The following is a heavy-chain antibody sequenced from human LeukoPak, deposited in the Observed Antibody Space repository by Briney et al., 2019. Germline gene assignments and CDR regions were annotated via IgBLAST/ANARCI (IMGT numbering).Heavy chain of an antibody. J-gene: IGHJ5*02. Sequence: PSETLSLTCTVSGGSISSYYWSWIRQPPGKGLEWIGYIYYSGSTNYNPSLKSRVTISVDTSKNQFSLKLSSVTAADTAVYYCARRGPGPSFLTGRKRVFDPWGQGTLVTVSS. CDR3: ARRGPGPSFLTGRKRVFDP. CDR2: IYYSGST. D-gene: IGHD3-9*01. V-gene: IGHV4-59*12. CDR1: GGSISSYY.